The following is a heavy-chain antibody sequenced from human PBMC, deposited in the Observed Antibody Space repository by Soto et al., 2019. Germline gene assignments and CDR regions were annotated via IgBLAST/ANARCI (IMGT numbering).Heavy chain of an antibody. CDR2: IYYSGST. CDR1: GGAISSYY. D-gene: IGHD2-8*01. Sequence: SETLSLTCTVSGGAISSYYWSWIRQPPGKGLEWIGYIYYSGSTNYNPSLKSRVTISVDTSKNQFSLKLSSVTAADTAVYYCARDLRYCTTGVCLDAFDIWGQGTMVTVSS. J-gene: IGHJ3*02. CDR3: ARDLRYCTTGVCLDAFDI. V-gene: IGHV4-59*01.